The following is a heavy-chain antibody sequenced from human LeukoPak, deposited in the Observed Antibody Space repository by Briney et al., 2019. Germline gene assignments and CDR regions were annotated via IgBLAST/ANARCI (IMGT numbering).Heavy chain of an antibody. CDR3: AKVGRCSSTSCPPDY. V-gene: IGHV3-9*01. J-gene: IGHJ4*02. D-gene: IGHD2-2*01. Sequence: GGSLRLSCAASGFTFDDYAMHWVRQAPGKGLEWVSGISWNSGSIGNADSVKGRFTISRDNAKNSLYLQMNSLRAEDTALYYCAKVGRCSSTSCPPDYWGQGTLVTVSS. CDR1: GFTFDDYA. CDR2: ISWNSGSI.